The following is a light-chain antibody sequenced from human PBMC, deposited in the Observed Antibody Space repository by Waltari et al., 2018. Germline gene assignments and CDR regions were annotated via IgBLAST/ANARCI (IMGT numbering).Light chain of an antibody. J-gene: IGKJ4*01. Sequence: DIHMTQSPSSLSAPVGDRVTITCQASHDIKKSLNWFHQKAGKAPKVLIFDASNSQTGAPSRFSGSGSGTDFTFIISSLQPEDMGTYYCQQYHSVPLTFGGGTKVEIK. CDR2: DAS. V-gene: IGKV1-33*01. CDR3: QQYHSVPLT. CDR1: HDIKKS.